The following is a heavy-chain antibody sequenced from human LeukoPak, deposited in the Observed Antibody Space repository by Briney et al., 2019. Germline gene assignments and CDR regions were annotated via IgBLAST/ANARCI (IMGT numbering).Heavy chain of an antibody. J-gene: IGHJ4*02. CDR3: AREGSYYDFWSGYYSSFDY. CDR1: GGSISSSSYY. V-gene: IGHV4-39*07. D-gene: IGHD3-3*01. Sequence: SETLSLTCTVSGGSISSSSYYWGWIRQPPGTGLEWIGSIYYSGSTNYNPSLKSRVTISVDTSKNQFSLKLSSVTAADTAVYYCAREGSYYDFWSGYYSSFDYWGQGTLVTVSS. CDR2: IYYSGST.